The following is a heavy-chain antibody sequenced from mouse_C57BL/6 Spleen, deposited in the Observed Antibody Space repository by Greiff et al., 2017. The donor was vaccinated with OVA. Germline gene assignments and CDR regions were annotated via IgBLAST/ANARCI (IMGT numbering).Heavy chain of an antibody. J-gene: IGHJ2*01. CDR2: ISSGGSYT. Sequence: EVKVVESGGDLVKPGGSLKLSCAASGFTFSSYGMSWVRQTPDKRLEWVATISSGGSYTYYPDSVKGRFTISRDNAKNTLYLQMSSLKSEDTAMYYCARNPYYYGSSYRFDYWGQGTTLTVSS. V-gene: IGHV5-6*01. CDR1: GFTFSSYG. CDR3: ARNPYYYGSSYRFDY. D-gene: IGHD1-1*01.